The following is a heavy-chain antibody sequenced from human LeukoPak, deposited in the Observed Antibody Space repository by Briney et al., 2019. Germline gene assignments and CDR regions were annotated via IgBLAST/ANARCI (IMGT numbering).Heavy chain of an antibody. CDR1: GGSISSYY. D-gene: IGHD3-3*01. J-gene: IGHJ5*02. V-gene: IGHV4-59*01. Sequence: PSETLSLTCTVSGGSISSYYWSWIRQPPGKGLEWIGYIYYSGSTNYNPSLKSRVTISVDTSKNQFSPKLSSVTAADTAVYYCARAKTIFGVVNWFDPWGQGTLVTVSS. CDR3: ARAKTIFGVVNWFDP. CDR2: IYYSGST.